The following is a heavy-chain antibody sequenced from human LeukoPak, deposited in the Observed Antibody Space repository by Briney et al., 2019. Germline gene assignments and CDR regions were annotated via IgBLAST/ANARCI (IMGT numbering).Heavy chain of an antibody. CDR3: VKDHGWLLYS. CDR1: GFTFSTYA. J-gene: IGHJ4*02. V-gene: IGHV3-23*01. CDR2: INSNGGRT. D-gene: IGHD3-9*01. Sequence: GGSLRLSCAGSGFTFSTYAMSWVRQAPGKGLEWVSSINSNGGRTYYADSVKGRFTISRDNSENTLYLQMNSLRADDTAVYYCVKDHGWLLYSWGQGTLVTVSS.